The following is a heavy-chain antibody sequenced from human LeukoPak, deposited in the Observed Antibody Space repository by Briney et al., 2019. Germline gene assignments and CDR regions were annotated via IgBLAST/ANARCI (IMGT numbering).Heavy chain of an antibody. CDR2: VSGSGDST. CDR3: AKDSGRYYDSSGYLN. D-gene: IGHD3-22*01. Sequence: PGGSLRLSCAASGFTFSSYAMSWARQAPGKGLEWVSGVSGSGDSTYYADSVKGRFTISRDNSKNTLYLQMNSLRAEDTAVYYCAKDSGRYYDSSGYLNWGQGTLVTVSS. CDR1: GFTFSSYA. V-gene: IGHV3-23*01. J-gene: IGHJ4*02.